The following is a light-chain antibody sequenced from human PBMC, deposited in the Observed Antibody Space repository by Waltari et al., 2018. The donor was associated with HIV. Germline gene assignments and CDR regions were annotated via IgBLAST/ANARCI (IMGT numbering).Light chain of an antibody. V-gene: IGLV2-11*01. Sequence: QSALTQPRSVSGSPGQSVTISCPGTTSDVGGYNYVSWYQQHPGKAPKLIIYDVSKRPSGVPDRFSGSKSGYTASLTISGLQAEDEADYSCCSYAGIFTLVFGGGTKLTVL. CDR3: CSYAGIFTLV. J-gene: IGLJ2*01. CDR2: DVS. CDR1: TSDVGGYNY.